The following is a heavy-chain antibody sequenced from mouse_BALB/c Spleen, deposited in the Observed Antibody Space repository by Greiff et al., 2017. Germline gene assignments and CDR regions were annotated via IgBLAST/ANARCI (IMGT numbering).Heavy chain of an antibody. J-gene: IGHJ4*01. V-gene: IGHV14-4*02. CDR2: IDPENGDT. Sequence: EVMLVESGAELVRSGASVKLSCTASGFNIKDYYMHWVKQRPEQGLEWIGWIDPENGDTEYAPKFQGKATMTADTSSNTAYLQLSSLTSEDTAVYYCNANYYGSSYNYAMDYWGQGTSVTVSS. D-gene: IGHD1-1*01. CDR3: NANYYGSSYNYAMDY. CDR1: GFNIKDYY.